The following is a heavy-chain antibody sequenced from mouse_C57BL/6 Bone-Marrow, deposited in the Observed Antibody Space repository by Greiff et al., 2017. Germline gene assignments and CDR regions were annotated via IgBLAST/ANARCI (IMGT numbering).Heavy chain of an antibody. CDR1: GFTFSSYA. CDR2: ISDGGSYT. CDR3: APGGSSAGFAY. D-gene: IGHD1-1*01. V-gene: IGHV5-4*01. Sequence: EVHLVESGGGLVKPGGSLKLSCAASGFTFSSYAMSWVRQTPEKRLEWVATISDGGSYTYYPDNVKGRFTISRDNAKNNLYLQMSHLKSEDTAMYYCAPGGSSAGFAYWGQGTLVTVSA. J-gene: IGHJ3*01.